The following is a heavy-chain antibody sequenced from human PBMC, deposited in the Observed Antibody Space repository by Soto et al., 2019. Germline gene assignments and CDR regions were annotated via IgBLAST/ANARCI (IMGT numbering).Heavy chain of an antibody. CDR3: PRWKESYRAY. J-gene: IGHJ4*02. V-gene: IGHV3-49*03. Sequence: EVQVVESGGGLVQPGRSLTLSCTAFGYTFGDYAISWFRQAPGKGLEWVGFVRSKAYGGTTEYAASVEGRFTVSRDHPNPTAYLQMNSLKREDTPVYYGPRWKESYRAYGGRGPLVPASS. CDR1: GYTFGDYA. D-gene: IGHD1-26*01. CDR2: VRSKAYGGTT.